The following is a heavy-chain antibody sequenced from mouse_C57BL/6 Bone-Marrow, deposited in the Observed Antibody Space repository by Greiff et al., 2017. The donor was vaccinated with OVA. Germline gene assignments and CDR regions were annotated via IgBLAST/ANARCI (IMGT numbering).Heavy chain of an antibody. V-gene: IGHV1-64*01. CDR3: ARSYGSSSWFAY. CDR2: IHPNSGST. D-gene: IGHD1-1*01. Sequence: VKLMESGAELVKPGASVKLSCKASGYTFTSYWMHWVKQRPGQGLEWIGMIHPNSGSTNYNEKFKSKATLTVDKSSSTAYMQLSSLTSEDSAVYYCARSYGSSSWFAYWGQGTLVTVSA. J-gene: IGHJ3*01. CDR1: GYTFTSYW.